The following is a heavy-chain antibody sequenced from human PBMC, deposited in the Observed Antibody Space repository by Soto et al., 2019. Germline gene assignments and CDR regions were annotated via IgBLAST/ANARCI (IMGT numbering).Heavy chain of an antibody. CDR1: GGSFSNYY. Sequence: QVHLQQWGAGLLKPSETLSLTCAVYGGSFSNYYWTWIRQPPGKGLEWIGEINHGGSTNNNPSLKSRVTISVDTSKNQFSLTLRSVNAADTAVYYCARVSGGYYDSWGQGTLVTVSS. CDR2: INHGGST. J-gene: IGHJ4*02. V-gene: IGHV4-34*01. D-gene: IGHD2-15*01. CDR3: ARVSGGYYDS.